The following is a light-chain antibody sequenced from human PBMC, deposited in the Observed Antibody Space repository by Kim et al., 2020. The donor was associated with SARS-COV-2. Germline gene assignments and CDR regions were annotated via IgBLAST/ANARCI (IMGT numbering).Light chain of an antibody. CDR1: SLRSQF. V-gene: IGLV3-19*01. Sequence: SSELTQDPAVSVALGQTVTMTCQGDSLRSQFANWYQQSPGQSPVLVLHGRNSRPSGIPDRFSGSRSGDTASLTIPGAQAEDEADYYCTSRDSRGYHVIFG. CDR2: GRN. CDR3: TSRDSRGYHVI. J-gene: IGLJ2*01.